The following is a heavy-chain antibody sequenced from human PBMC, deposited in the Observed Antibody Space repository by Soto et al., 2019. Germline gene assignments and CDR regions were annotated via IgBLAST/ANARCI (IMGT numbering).Heavy chain of an antibody. CDR2: ISSDGQNI. CDR3: AREGGYSREGECDV. D-gene: IGHD5-18*01. Sequence: EVRLIESGGGLRQPGGSLRLSCVASGFIFNTYEMNWVRQAPGKGLEWILHISSDGQNIKYVDSVKGRFTSSRDNTKNSVFLQMNSLRVEDTATYYCAREGGYSREGECDVWGRGTVVTVSS. CDR1: GFIFNTYE. J-gene: IGHJ4*02. V-gene: IGHV3-48*03.